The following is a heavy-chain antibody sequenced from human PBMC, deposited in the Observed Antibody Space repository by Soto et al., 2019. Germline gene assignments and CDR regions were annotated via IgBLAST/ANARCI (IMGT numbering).Heavy chain of an antibody. CDR2: ISSSSSYI. CDR3: ARAEVGATVGMDV. J-gene: IGHJ6*02. V-gene: IGHV3-21*01. D-gene: IGHD1-26*01. Sequence: GGSLRLSCAASGFTFSSYSMNWVRQAPGKGLEWVSSISSSSSYIYYADSVKGRFTISRDNAKNSLYLQMNSLRAEDTAVYYCARAEVGATVGMDVWGQGTTVTVSS. CDR1: GFTFSSYS.